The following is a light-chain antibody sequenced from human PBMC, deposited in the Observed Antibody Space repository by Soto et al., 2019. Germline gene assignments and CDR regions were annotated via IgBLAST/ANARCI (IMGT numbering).Light chain of an antibody. CDR3: QQRHMWPIT. V-gene: IGKV3-11*01. CDR2: DAY. CDR1: QSFRGP. Sequence: ELLLTQSPATLPLSPGERATLSCRASQSFRGPLDWYQQKPGQAPRLLIYDAYNRATGIPPRFSGSGSGTDFTLTISSLAPEDSALYYCQQRHMWPITFGQGTRLEIK. J-gene: IGKJ5*01.